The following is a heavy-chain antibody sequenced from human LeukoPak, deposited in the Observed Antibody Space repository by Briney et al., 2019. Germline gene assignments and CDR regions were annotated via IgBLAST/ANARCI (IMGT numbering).Heavy chain of an antibody. CDR3: ARDYFYGLDV. CDR2: FSDDEGRT. CDR1: GFTFSSYW. J-gene: IGHJ6*02. Sequence: GGSLRLSGAVSGFTFSSYWIHWVRQAPGKGLVWVSRFSDDEGRTVYADSVKGRFIISKDNARNTVYLQMNSLRVEDTAVYYCARDYFYGLDVWGQGTTVTVSS. V-gene: IGHV3-74*01.